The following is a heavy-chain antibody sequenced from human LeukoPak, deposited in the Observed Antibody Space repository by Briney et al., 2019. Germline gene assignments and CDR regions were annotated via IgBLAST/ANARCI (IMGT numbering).Heavy chain of an antibody. CDR2: ISSTGGTT. V-gene: IGHV3-23*01. J-gene: IGHJ5*02. D-gene: IGHD3-16*01. Sequence: GGSLRLSCAASGITFSSYGMSWVRQAPGKGLEWVSSISSTGGTTYYADSVKGRFTISRDNSKNTLYLQMNSLRAEDTAVYYCARSRRYYDYVWGTQTGNWFDPWGQGTLVTVSS. CDR3: ARSRRYYDYVWGTQTGNWFDP. CDR1: GITFSSYG.